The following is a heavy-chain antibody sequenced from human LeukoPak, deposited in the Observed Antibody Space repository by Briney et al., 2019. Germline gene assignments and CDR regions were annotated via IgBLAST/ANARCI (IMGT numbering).Heavy chain of an antibody. CDR2: IYHSGST. Sequence: PSETLSLTCTVSGYSISSGYYWGWIRQPPGKGLEWIGSIYHSGSTYYNPSLKSRVTISVDTSKNQFSLKLSSVTAADTAVYYCARDPSVVGARYYFDYWGQGTLVTVSS. CDR1: GYSISSGYY. CDR3: ARDPSVVGARYYFDY. D-gene: IGHD1-26*01. V-gene: IGHV4-38-2*02. J-gene: IGHJ4*02.